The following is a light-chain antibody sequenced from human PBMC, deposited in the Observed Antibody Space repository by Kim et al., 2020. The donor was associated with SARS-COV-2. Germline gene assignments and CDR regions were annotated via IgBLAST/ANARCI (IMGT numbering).Light chain of an antibody. CDR2: KMS. CDR3: LKYYFYPFT. J-gene: IGKJ3*01. CDR1: QSVSSW. Sequence: DIQLTQSPSTLSASVGDRVTITCRASQSVSSWLAWYQQKPGKAPQLLIYKMSNLETGVPSRFSGSGSATEFTLTISSLQPYNFATYYCLKYYFYPFTFGPGTKVDIK. V-gene: IGKV1-5*03.